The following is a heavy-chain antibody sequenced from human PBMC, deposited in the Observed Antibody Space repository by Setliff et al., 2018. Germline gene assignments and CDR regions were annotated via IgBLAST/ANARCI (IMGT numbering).Heavy chain of an antibody. D-gene: IGHD1-26*01. CDR1: GYTFTSYD. V-gene: IGHV1-8*01. Sequence: ASVKVSCKASGYTFTSYDINWVRQATGQGLEWMGWMNPNSGNTGYAQKLQGRVTFTRNTSTNTAYMELSSLISEDTAVYYCARGPSWQGGAYYFDFWGQGTRVTVSS. J-gene: IGHJ4*02. CDR3: ARGPSWQGGAYYFDF. CDR2: MNPNSGNT.